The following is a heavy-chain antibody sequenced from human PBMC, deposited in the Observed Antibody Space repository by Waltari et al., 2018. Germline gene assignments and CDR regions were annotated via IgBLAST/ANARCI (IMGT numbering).Heavy chain of an antibody. J-gene: IGHJ3*02. CDR3: AKDRYYYDSSGYDAFDI. CDR2: ISGGGGST. Sequence: EVQLLESGGNSVQPGGSLRISCAASGFTFSNHAMSWVRQAPGRGLEWVSVISGGGGSTNYADSVKCRFTISRDNSKNTLYLQMNSLRAEDTAAYYCAKDRYYYDSSGYDAFDIWGQGTMVTVSS. D-gene: IGHD3-22*01. CDR1: GFTFSNHA. V-gene: IGHV3-23*01.